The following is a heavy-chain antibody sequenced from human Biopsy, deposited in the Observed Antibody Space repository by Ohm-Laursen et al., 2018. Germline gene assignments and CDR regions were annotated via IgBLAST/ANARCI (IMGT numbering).Heavy chain of an antibody. Sequence: SDTLSLTCAVYGGSFNGYFWSWIRQPPGKGLEWIGDSTQCGSTNYSPTLKIRVTISVETAKKQFSLCLRSVTAADTAVYYCARVPLPGIGAAYQGRFLYGMDVWGQGTTVSVSS. D-gene: IGHD6-13*01. CDR1: GGSFNGYF. CDR3: ARVPLPGIGAAYQGRFLYGMDV. CDR2: STQCGST. J-gene: IGHJ6*02. V-gene: IGHV4-34*01.